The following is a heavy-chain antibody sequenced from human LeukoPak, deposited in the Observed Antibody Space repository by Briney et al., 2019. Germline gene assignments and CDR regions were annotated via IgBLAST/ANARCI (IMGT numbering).Heavy chain of an antibody. J-gene: IGHJ4*02. V-gene: IGHV4-59*01. CDR2: IYYSGST. CDR3: AKDLGVVLLWFGELGL. D-gene: IGHD3-10*01. Sequence: PSETLSLTCTVSGGSISSYYWSWIRQTPGKGLEWIGYIYYSGSTNYNPSLKSRVTISVDTSKNQFSLKLSSVTAADTAVYYCAKDLGVVLLWFGELGLWGQGTLVTVSS. CDR1: GGSISSYY.